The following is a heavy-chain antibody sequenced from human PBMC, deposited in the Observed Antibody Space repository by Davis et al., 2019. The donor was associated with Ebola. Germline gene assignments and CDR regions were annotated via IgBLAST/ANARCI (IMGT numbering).Heavy chain of an antibody. CDR2: IDPSDSYT. J-gene: IGHJ6*02. CDR3: ARRISRDGYNGMGGMDV. V-gene: IGHV5-10-1*01. CDR1: GNSFANYW. Sequence: GESLKISCQGSGNSFANYWINWVRQMPGKGLEWMGRIDPSDSYTNYSPSFQGHVTISADKSISTAYLQWSSLKASDTAMYYCARRISRDGYNGMGGMDVWGQGTTVTVSS. D-gene: IGHD5-24*01.